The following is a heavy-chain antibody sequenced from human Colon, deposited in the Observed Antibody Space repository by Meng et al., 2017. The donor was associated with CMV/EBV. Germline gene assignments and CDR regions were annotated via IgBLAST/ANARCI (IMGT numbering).Heavy chain of an antibody. V-gene: IGHV3-15*01. CDR2: IKSKIDGGKI. CDR3: TTLLRGF. Sequence: EVHLGEAGGGLVKPGGSLRLSCAASGFTFTNAAMTWVRQASGKGLEWIGRIKSKIDGGKIDYAAPVRGRFAISRDDSKATVYLQIDTLEIEDTGMYYCTTLLRGFWGQGTLVTVSS. D-gene: IGHD2-15*01. CDR1: GFTFTNAA. J-gene: IGHJ4*02.